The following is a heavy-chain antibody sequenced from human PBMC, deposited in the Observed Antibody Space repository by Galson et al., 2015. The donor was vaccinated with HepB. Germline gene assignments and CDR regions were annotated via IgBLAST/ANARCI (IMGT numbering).Heavy chain of an antibody. CDR1: GFTFSSSA. V-gene: IGHV1-58*02. D-gene: IGHD3-22*01. J-gene: IGHJ3*02. CDR2: IVVGSGNT. CDR3: AADYDSSGFDAVDI. Sequence: SVKVSCKASGFTFSSSAMQWVRQARGQRLEWIGWIVVGSGNTKYAQKFQERVTITRDMSTSTAYMELSSLRSEDTAVYYCAADYDSSGFDAVDIWGQGTMVTVSS.